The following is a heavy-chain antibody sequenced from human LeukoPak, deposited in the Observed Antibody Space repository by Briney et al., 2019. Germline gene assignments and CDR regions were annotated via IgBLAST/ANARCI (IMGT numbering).Heavy chain of an antibody. CDR2: ISSSGSTI. CDR1: GFTFSSYE. Sequence: GGSLRLSCAASGFTFSSYEMNWVRQAPGKGLEWVSYISSSGSTIYYADSVKGRFTISRGNAKNSLYLQMNSLRAEDTAVYYCASPSWRYYYGMDVWGQGTTVTVSS. J-gene: IGHJ6*02. CDR3: ASPSWRYYYGMDV. V-gene: IGHV3-48*03.